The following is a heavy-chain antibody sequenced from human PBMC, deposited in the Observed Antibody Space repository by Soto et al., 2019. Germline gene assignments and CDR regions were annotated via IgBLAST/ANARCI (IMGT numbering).Heavy chain of an antibody. D-gene: IGHD3-10*01. J-gene: IGHJ4*02. CDR1: GGSFTDYY. Sequence: PSETLSLTCAVYGGSFTDYYWSWIRQPPGKGLEWIAEINHSGSTNYNPSLKSRVTISVDTSKNQFSLKLSSVTAADTAVYYCTRAGFGSGSYYGFDYWGQGTLVS. V-gene: IGHV4-34*01. CDR2: INHSGST. CDR3: TRAGFGSGSYYGFDY.